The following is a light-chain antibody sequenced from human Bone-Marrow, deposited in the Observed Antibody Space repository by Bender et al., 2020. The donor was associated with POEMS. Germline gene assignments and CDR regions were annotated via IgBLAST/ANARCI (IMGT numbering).Light chain of an antibody. CDR2: ISN. V-gene: IGLV1-44*01. J-gene: IGLJ3*02. CDR3: TAWEDSLNGWV. Sequence: QSVLTQPPSASGTPEQRVTISCSGSSSNIGTNPVNWYQQLPGTAPKLLIYISNQRSSGVPDRFSCSKSGTSASLAMSGLQSEDEAHYYCTAWEDSLNGWVFVGGTTLTVL. CDR1: SSNIGTNP.